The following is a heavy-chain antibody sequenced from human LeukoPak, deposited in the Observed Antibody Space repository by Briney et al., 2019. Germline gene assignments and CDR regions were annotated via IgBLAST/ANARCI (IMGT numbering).Heavy chain of an antibody. V-gene: IGHV4-34*01. CDR3: ARGRYYGSGSYYKPSSFDY. D-gene: IGHD3-10*01. CDR1: GGSFSGYY. Sequence: SETLSLTCAVYGGSFSGYYWSWIRQPPGKGLEWIGEINHSGSTNYNPSLKSRVTISVDTSKNQFSLKLSSVTAADTAVYYCARGRYYGSGSYYKPSSFDYWGQGTLVTVSS. CDR2: INHSGST. J-gene: IGHJ4*02.